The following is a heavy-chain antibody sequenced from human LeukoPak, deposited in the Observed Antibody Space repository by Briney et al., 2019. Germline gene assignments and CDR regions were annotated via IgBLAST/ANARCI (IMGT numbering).Heavy chain of an antibody. Sequence: GVLRLSCAASGFTFSSYAMSWVRQAPGKGLEWVSAISGSGGSTYYADSVKGRFTISRDNSKNTLYLQMNSLRAEDTAVYYCAKLIAARLGGIDYWGQGTLVTVSS. V-gene: IGHV3-23*01. CDR1: GFTFSSYA. J-gene: IGHJ4*02. CDR3: AKLIAARLGGIDY. CDR2: ISGSGGST. D-gene: IGHD6-6*01.